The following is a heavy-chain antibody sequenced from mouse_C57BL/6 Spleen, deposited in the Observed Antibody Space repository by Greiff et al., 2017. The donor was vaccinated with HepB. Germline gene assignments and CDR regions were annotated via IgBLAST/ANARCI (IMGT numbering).Heavy chain of an antibody. CDR1: GFSLTSYG. CDR3: ASPDGYYGYFDV. D-gene: IGHD2-3*01. J-gene: IGHJ1*03. CDR2: IWSGGST. Sequence: QVQLKESGPGLVQPSQSLSITCTVSGFSLTSYGVHWVRQSPGKGLEWLGVIWSGGSTDYNAAFISRLSISKDNSKSQVFFKMNSRQADDTAIYYCASPDGYYGYFDVWGTGTTVTVSS. V-gene: IGHV2-2*01.